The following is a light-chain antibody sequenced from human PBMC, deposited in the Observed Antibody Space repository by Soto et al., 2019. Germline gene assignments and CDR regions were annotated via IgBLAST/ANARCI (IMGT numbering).Light chain of an antibody. CDR1: QDISNF. CDR3: QKCKTAPFT. Sequence: DIQMTQSPSSLSAFVGDRVTITCRASQDISNFLAWYQQKPGKVPKLLIYAASTLQSGVPSRFSGSGSGTDFTLTISSLQPDDVATYYCQKCKTAPFTFGGGTKVEIK. CDR2: AAS. J-gene: IGKJ4*01. V-gene: IGKV1-27*01.